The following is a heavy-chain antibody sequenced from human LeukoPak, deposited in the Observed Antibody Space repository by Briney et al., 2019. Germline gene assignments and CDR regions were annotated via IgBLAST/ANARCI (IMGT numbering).Heavy chain of an antibody. J-gene: IGHJ3*02. CDR1: GSSVNSDQY. CDR3: AMLRLGELSLLADAYDI. V-gene: IGHV4-38-2*01. D-gene: IGHD3-16*02. Sequence: SETLSLTCDVSGSSVNSDQYWGWMRHSPGAVLEWIGSVHQTGSPYYNPSLGSRVSLSIDSTKNSFSLRLRSVTAADTAVYYCAMLRLGELSLLADAYDIWGQGTMVTVSS. CDR2: VHQTGSP.